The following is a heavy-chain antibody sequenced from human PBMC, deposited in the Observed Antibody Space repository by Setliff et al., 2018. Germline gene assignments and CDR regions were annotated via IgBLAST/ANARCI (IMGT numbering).Heavy chain of an antibody. J-gene: IGHJ4*02. D-gene: IGHD2-2*01. Sequence: ASVKVSCKASGGTFSSYAISWVRQAPGQGLEWMGGIIPIFGTANYAQKFQGRVTITTDESASTAYMELSSLRSEDTAVYYCARGHPDSSSTSCYQYYFGYWGQGTLVTVSS. CDR3: ARGHPDSSSTSCYQYYFGY. CDR2: IIPIFGTA. V-gene: IGHV1-69*05. CDR1: GGTFSSYA.